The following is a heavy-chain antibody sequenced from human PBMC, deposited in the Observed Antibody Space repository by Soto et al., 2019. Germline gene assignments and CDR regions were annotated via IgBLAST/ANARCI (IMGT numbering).Heavy chain of an antibody. J-gene: IGHJ4*02. V-gene: IGHV4-59*08. CDR2: IYYSGST. Sequence: SETLSLTCTVSGGSISSYYWSWIRQPPGKGLEWIGYIYYSGSTNYNPSLKSRVTISVDTSKNQFSLKLSSVTAADTAVYYCARRWGSAADYWGQGTLVIVSS. CDR3: ARRWGSAADY. CDR1: GGSISSYY. D-gene: IGHD2-15*01.